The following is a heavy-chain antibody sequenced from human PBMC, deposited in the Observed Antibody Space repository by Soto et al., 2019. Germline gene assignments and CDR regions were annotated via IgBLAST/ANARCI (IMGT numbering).Heavy chain of an antibody. CDR3: ARARDSSSWYVYYGMDV. D-gene: IGHD6-13*01. CDR2: ISYDGSNK. V-gene: IGHV3-30-3*01. CDR1: GFTFSSYA. J-gene: IGHJ6*02. Sequence: RRLSCAASGFTFSSYAMHWVRQAPGKGLEWVAVISYDGSNKYYADSVKGRFTISRDNSKNTLYLQMNSLRAEDTAVYYCARARDSSSWYVYYGMDVWGQGTTVTVSS.